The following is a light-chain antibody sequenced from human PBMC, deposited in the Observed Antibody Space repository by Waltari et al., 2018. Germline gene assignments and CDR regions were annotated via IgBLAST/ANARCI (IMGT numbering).Light chain of an antibody. V-gene: IGKV1-9*01. J-gene: IGKJ2*01. Sequence: QLTKSPSSLSASVGDRVTITCRASQDINTYLAWYQLKPGKAPKLLISTSSTLQTGVPSRFSGSGSGPDFTLTITSLQPEDLATYYCQQLNTYPYTFGQGTKLEIK. CDR1: QDINTY. CDR2: TSS. CDR3: QQLNTYPYT.